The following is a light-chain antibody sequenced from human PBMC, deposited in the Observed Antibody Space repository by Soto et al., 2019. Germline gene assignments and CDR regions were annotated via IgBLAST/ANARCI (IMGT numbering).Light chain of an antibody. CDR3: QQRSNWQELT. V-gene: IGKV3D-11*01. CDR1: QGVSSY. J-gene: IGKJ4*01. CDR2: DAS. Sequence: EIVLTQSPATLSLSPGERATLSCRASQGVSSYLAWYQQKPGRAPRLLIYDASNRATGIPARFSGSGPGTDFTLTISSLEPEDFAVYYCQQRSNWQELTFGGGTKVDIK.